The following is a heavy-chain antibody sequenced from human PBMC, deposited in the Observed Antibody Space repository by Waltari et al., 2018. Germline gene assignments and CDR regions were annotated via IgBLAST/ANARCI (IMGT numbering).Heavy chain of an antibody. Sequence: PGKGLEWIGEINHSGSTNYNPSLKSRVTISVDTSKNQFSLKLSSVTAADTAVYYCARAQGIAAAASNWFDPWGQGTLVTVSS. CDR3: ARAQGIAAAASNWFDP. J-gene: IGHJ5*02. D-gene: IGHD6-13*01. CDR2: INHSGST. V-gene: IGHV4-34*01.